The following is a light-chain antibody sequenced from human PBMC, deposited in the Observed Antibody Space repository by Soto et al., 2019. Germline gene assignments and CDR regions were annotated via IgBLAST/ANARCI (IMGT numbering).Light chain of an antibody. Sequence: QSGLTQPPSVSAAPGQKVIISCSGSSSNIGNNYVSWYQHVPGTAPKLLIYDNDKRPSGIPDRFSGSKSGTSATLGITGLQTGDEADYYCITRDSGLTAGVFGGGTKLPVL. V-gene: IGLV1-51*01. CDR1: SSNIGNNY. CDR2: DND. J-gene: IGLJ3*02. CDR3: ITRDSGLTAGV.